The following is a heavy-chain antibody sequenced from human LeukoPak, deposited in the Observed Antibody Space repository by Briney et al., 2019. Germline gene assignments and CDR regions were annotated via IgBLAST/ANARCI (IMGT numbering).Heavy chain of an antibody. CDR2: IFTGGAT. J-gene: IGHJ4*02. Sequence: PGGSLRLSCPASGCTFSNNYMSWVGQAPGRGLEGVGGIFTGGATYYADFVRGRFTISRDNSKNTVHLQMNSLSPEDTAVYYCASYDGRAAYFEYWGQGTLVTVSS. CDR3: ASYDGRAAYFEY. D-gene: IGHD3-16*01. CDR1: GCTFSNNY. V-gene: IGHV3-66*02.